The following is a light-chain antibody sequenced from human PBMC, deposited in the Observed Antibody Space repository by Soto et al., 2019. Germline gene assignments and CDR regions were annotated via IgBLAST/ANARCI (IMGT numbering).Light chain of an antibody. V-gene: IGLV2-14*03. Sequence: QPASVSGSRRQSNTVSCTGTSSAVVGYKSVSCHKQRRGRHRKILIYEVRSRTSGVSDCFYGSTSGNTDSLTIPGLQAEDEGDYFRSSYTCTSSYVFATWTKVTVL. CDR3: SSYTCTSSYV. CDR1: SSAVVGYKS. J-gene: IGLJ1*01. CDR2: EVR.